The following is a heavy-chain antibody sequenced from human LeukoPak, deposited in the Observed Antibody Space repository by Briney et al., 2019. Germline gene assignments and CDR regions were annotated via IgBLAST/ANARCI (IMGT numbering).Heavy chain of an antibody. J-gene: IGHJ6*03. CDR2: LYTNENT. CDR3: ARGVVTDDYYMDV. CDR1: GGSITSASYY. Sequence: PSETLSLTCTVSGGSITSASYYWTWIRQPAGKGLEWIGRLYTNENTNYNPSLESRVSISVDTSKSQFYLKLNSVTAADTALYFCARGVVTDDYYMDVWGTGTTATVSS. D-gene: IGHD2-21*01. V-gene: IGHV4-61*02.